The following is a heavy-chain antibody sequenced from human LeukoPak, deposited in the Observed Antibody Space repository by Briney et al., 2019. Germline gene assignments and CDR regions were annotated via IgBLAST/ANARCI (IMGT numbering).Heavy chain of an antibody. D-gene: IGHD5-18*01. CDR3: ARGRYSYGYNWFDP. Sequence: GASVKVSCKASGYTFTGYYMHWVRQAPGQGLEWMGWINPNSGGTNYAQKFQGWVTMTRDTSISTAYMELSRLRSDDTAVYYCARGRYSYGYNWFDPWGQGTLVTVSS. V-gene: IGHV1-2*04. J-gene: IGHJ5*02. CDR2: INPNSGGT. CDR1: GYTFTGYY.